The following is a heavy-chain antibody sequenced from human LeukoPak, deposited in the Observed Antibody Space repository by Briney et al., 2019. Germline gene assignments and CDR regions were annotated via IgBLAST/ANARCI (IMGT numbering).Heavy chain of an antibody. V-gene: IGHV5-51*01. CDR3: ARLRSHLWFGDYDY. D-gene: IGHD3-10*01. CDR1: GYSFTSFW. J-gene: IGHJ4*02. Sequence: GESLKISCKGSGYSFTSFWIGWVRQMPGKGLEWMGIIYPGDSDTRYSPSFQGQVTISADKSTSTAYLQWSSLKASDTAMYYCARLRSHLWFGDYDYWGRGTLVTVSS. CDR2: IYPGDSDT.